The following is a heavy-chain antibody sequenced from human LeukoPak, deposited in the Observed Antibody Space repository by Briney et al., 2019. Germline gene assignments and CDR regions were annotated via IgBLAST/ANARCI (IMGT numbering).Heavy chain of an antibody. V-gene: IGHV1-69*01. CDR2: IIPIFGTA. D-gene: IGHD2-2*01. J-gene: IGHJ4*02. CDR1: GGTFSSYA. Sequence: VASVKVSCKASGGTFSSYAISWVRQAPEQGLEWMGGIIPIFGTANYAQKFQGRVTITADESTSTAYMELSSLRSEDTAVYYCASRYCSSTSCGRAFYYWGQGTLVTVSS. CDR3: ASRYCSSTSCGRAFYY.